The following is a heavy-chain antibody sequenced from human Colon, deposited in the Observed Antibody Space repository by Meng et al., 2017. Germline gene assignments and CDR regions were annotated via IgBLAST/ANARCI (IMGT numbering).Heavy chain of an antibody. D-gene: IGHD3-22*01. J-gene: IGHJ4*02. CDR2: IDHTGNT. Sequence: VQLPGSGPGLVKPSETLSLLCACSGDSVSIGNWCIWVRQPPGKGLEWIAEIDHTGNTNYNPSLESRVTISVDTSKNHFSLRLNSVTAADTAVYSCARTIYSSSVDYWGQGTLVTVSS. CDR3: ARTIYSSSVDY. V-gene: IGHV4-55*02. CDR1: GDSVSIGNW.